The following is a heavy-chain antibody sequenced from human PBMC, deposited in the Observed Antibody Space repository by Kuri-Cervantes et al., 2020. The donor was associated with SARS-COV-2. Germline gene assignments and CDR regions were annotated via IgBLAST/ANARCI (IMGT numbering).Heavy chain of an antibody. Sequence: GGSLRLSCVASGFTFSDAWMGWVRQAPGKGLQWVGRVKSKIDGETKDLGAPVKDRFTISREDSKNILYLQMNSLKTEDTAVYYCITDNWRAASAFEMWGLGTMVTVSS. J-gene: IGHJ3*02. V-gene: IGHV3-15*01. CDR2: VKSKIDGETK. D-gene: IGHD6-25*01. CDR3: ITDNWRAASAFEM. CDR1: GFTFSDAW.